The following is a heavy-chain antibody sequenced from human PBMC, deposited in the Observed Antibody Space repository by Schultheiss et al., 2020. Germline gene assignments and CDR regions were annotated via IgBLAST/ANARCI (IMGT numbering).Heavy chain of an antibody. CDR1: GGSFSGYY. CDR2: INHSGST. CDR3: ARVFSVITMVRGVMFDGGWFDP. D-gene: IGHD3-10*01. J-gene: IGHJ5*02. Sequence: SETLSLTCAVYGGSFSGYYWSWIRQPPGKGLEWIGEINHSGSTNYNPSLKSRVTISVDTSKNQFSLKLSSVTAADTAVYYCARVFSVITMVRGVMFDGGWFDPWGQGTLVTVSS. V-gene: IGHV4-34*01.